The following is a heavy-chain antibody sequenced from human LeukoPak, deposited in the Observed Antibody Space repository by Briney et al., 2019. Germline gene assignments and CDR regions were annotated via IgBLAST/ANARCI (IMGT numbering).Heavy chain of an antibody. D-gene: IGHD4-17*01. CDR1: GFTVSSNY. Sequence: GGSLRLSCAASGFTVSSNYMNWVGQGPGEGVEWVSVISSGGNTYFSHSVKGRLTISRDSYKNMLYLQMNSLRAEDTAVYYCARDPDYGDIDAFDIWGQGTMVTVSS. CDR2: ISSGGNT. CDR3: ARDPDYGDIDAFDI. J-gene: IGHJ3*02. V-gene: IGHV3-66*02.